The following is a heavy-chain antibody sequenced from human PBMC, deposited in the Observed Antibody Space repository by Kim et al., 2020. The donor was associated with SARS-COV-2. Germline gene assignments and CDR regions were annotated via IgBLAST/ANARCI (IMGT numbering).Heavy chain of an antibody. J-gene: IGHJ3*02. CDR3: AKDSGSSSWYPIHAFDI. D-gene: IGHD6-13*01. Sequence: GGSLRLSCAASGFTFSSYAMSWVRQAPGKGLEWVSAISGSGGSTYYADSVKGRFTISRDNSKNTLYLQMNSLRAEDTAVYYCAKDSGSSSWYPIHAFDIWGQGTMVTVSS. V-gene: IGHV3-23*01. CDR2: ISGSGGST. CDR1: GFTFSSYA.